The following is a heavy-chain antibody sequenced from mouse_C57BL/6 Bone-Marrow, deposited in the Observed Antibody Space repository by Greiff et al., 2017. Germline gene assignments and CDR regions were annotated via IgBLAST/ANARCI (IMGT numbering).Heavy chain of an antibody. CDR2: ISYDGSN. D-gene: IGHD2-4*01. CDR1: GYSITSGYY. Sequence: ESGPGLVKPSQSLSLTCSVTGYSITSGYYWNWIRQFPGNKLEWMGYISYDGSNNYNPSLKNRISITRDTSKNQFFLKLNSVTTEDTATYYCAREGYYDYDLAYWGQGTLVTVSA. V-gene: IGHV3-6*01. CDR3: AREGYYDYDLAY. J-gene: IGHJ3*01.